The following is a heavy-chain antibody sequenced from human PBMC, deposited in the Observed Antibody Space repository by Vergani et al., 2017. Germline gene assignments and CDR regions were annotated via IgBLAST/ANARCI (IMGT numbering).Heavy chain of an antibody. CDR3: ARTTYYYDSSGYRAEFNYFDY. CDR1: GYTFTSYS. J-gene: IGHJ4*02. Sequence: QVQLVQSGAEVKKPGASVKVSCKASGYTFTSYSMHWVRQAPGQGLEWMGIINPSGGSTSYAQKFQGRVTMTRDTSTSTVYMELSSLRSEDTAVYYCARTTYYYDSSGYRAEFNYFDYWGQGTLVTVSS. V-gene: IGHV1-46*01. CDR2: INPSGGST. D-gene: IGHD3-22*01.